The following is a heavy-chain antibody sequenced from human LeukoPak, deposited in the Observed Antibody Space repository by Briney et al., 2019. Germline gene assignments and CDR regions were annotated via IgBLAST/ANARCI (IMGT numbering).Heavy chain of an antibody. CDR2: ISYDGSNK. V-gene: IGHV3-30*18. D-gene: IGHD6-13*01. CDR3: AKDGYGSSSWYGNYFDY. CDR1: GFTFSSYG. Sequence: GGSLRLSCAASGFTFSSYGMHWVRQAPGKGLEWVAVISYDGSNKCYADSVKGRFTISRDNSKNTLYLQMNSLRAEDTAVYYCAKDGYGSSSWYGNYFDYWGQGTLVTVSS. J-gene: IGHJ4*02.